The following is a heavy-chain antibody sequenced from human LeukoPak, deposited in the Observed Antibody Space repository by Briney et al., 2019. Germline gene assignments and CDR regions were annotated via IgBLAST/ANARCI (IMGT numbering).Heavy chain of an antibody. J-gene: IGHJ4*02. Sequence: SETLSLTCAVYGGSFSDYWWTWIRQSPGKGLEWIGEVNHSGRTNYNPSLKSRVSISVDRSKKQFSLKVTSVTAADTALYYCGRSAGFVHFDHWGQGTLVTVSS. CDR2: VNHSGRT. CDR1: GGSFSDYW. V-gene: IGHV4-34*01. CDR3: GRSAGFVHFDH. D-gene: IGHD3-16*01.